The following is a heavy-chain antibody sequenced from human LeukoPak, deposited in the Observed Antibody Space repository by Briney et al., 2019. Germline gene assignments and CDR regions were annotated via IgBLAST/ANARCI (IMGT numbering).Heavy chain of an antibody. CDR1: GFTFSSYA. V-gene: IGHV3-30-3*01. D-gene: IGHD5-12*01. J-gene: IGHJ4*02. CDR2: ISYDGSNK. Sequence: GRSLRLSCAASGFTFSSYAMHWVRQAPGKGLEWVAVISYDGSNKYYADSVKGRFTISRDNSKNTLYLQMNSLRAEDTAVYYCAREWGDIVATLDYWGQGTLVTVSS. CDR3: AREWGDIVATLDY.